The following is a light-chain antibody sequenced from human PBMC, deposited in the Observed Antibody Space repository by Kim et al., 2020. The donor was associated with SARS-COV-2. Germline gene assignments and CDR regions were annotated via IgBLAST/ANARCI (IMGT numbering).Light chain of an antibody. CDR2: TDS. CDR1: QHFSNY. V-gene: IGKV1-27*01. CDR3: QNYKRAPDT. Sequence: ASVGDRVTIPFRASQHFSNYLASYQQTPGRVPKLLIYTDSPLQSGVPSRFSGSRSGTDFTLTISSLQPEDVATYYCQNYKRAPDTFGPGTKVDIK. J-gene: IGKJ3*01.